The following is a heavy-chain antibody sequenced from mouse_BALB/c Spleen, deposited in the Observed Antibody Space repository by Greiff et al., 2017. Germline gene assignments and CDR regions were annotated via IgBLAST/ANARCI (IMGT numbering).Heavy chain of an antibody. CDR2: INPSTGYT. CDR3: ARRDGSPLMDY. J-gene: IGHJ4*01. V-gene: IGHV1-7*01. CDR1: GYTFTSYW. D-gene: IGHD1-1*01. Sequence: VKLQESGAELAKPGASVKMSCKASGYTFTSYWMHWVKQRPGQGLEWIGYINPSTGYTEYNQKFKDKATLTADKSSSTAYMQLSSLTSEDSAVYYCARRDGSPLMDYWGQGTSVTVSS.